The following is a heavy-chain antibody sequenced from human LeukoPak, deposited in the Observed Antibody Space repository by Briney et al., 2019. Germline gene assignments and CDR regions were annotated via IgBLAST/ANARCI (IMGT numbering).Heavy chain of an antibody. CDR3: ARASIDVGYYGSGSYYPPDY. J-gene: IGHJ4*02. CDR1: GYTFTSYG. D-gene: IGHD3-10*01. V-gene: IGHV1-18*01. CDR2: ISAYNGNT. Sequence: ASVKVSCKASGYTFTSYGISWVRQAPGQGLEWMGWISAYNGNTNYAQKLQGRVTMTTDTSTSTAYMELRSLRSDDTAVYYCARASIDVGYYGSGSYYPPDYWGQGTLVTVSS.